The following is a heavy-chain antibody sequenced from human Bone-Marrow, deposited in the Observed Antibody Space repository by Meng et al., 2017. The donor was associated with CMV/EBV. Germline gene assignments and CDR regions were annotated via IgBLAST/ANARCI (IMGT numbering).Heavy chain of an antibody. CDR3: AGFRVGAHGAFDI. D-gene: IGHD3-3*01. CDR1: GYTLTRYG. Sequence: SVKVSCKDSGYTLTRYGISWVRQAPGQGLEWMGWISDYNGNTNYAQNLQGRVTMTTDTSTRTAYMELRGLRADDTAVYYWAGFRVGAHGAFDIWGQGTMVTVSS. J-gene: IGHJ3*02. V-gene: IGHV1-18*01. CDR2: ISDYNGNT.